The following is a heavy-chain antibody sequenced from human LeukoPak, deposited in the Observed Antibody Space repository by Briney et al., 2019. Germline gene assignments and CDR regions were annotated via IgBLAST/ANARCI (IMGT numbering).Heavy chain of an antibody. Sequence: GESLKISCRASGYSFSTSWIGWVRQMPGKGLEWMGVIYPGDSDTRYSPSFQGQATFSADKSISTAYLQWSSLGASDTAMYFCGRGAYSGYEFDCWGQGTLVTISS. CDR1: GYSFSTSW. J-gene: IGHJ4*02. D-gene: IGHD5-12*01. CDR2: IYPGDSDT. CDR3: GRGAYSGYEFDC. V-gene: IGHV5-51*01.